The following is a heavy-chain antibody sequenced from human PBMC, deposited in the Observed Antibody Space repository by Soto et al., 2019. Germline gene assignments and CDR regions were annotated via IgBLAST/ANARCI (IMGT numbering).Heavy chain of an antibody. CDR2: IYHSGST. Sequence: QLKLQESGSGLVKPSQTLSLTCAVSGGSISSGGYSWSWSRKPPGKGLEWIGYIYHSGSTYYNPSLKSRVTISVDRSKNQSSLKLSSVTAADTAVYYFARVPDVWGQGTTVTVSS. CDR1: GGSISSGGYS. J-gene: IGHJ6*02. V-gene: IGHV4-30-2*01. CDR3: ARVPDV.